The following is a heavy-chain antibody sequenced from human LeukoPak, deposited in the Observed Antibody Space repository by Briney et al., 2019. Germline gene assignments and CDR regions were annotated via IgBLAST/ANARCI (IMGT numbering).Heavy chain of an antibody. J-gene: IGHJ4*02. CDR1: GYTLTELS. CDR2: FDPEDGET. CDR3: ATDITMIVVLTY. V-gene: IGHV1-24*01. D-gene: IGHD3-22*01. Sequence: ASVKVSFTVSGYTLTELSMHWVRQAPGKGLEWMGGFDPEDGETIYAQKFQGRVTMTEDTSTDTAYMELSSLRSEDTAVYYCATDITMIVVLTYWGQGTLVTVSS.